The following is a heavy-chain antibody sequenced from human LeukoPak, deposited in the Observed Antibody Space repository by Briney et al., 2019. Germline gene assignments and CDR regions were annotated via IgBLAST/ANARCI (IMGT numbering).Heavy chain of an antibody. CDR2: ISGSGGST. Sequence: GGSLRLSCAASGFTFNNFAMSWVRQAPGKGLEWVSSISGSGGSTYYTDSVKGRFTISRDNSKNTLYLQMNSLNAEDTALYYCAKGRCSGGNCYGRGLDYWGQGTLVTVSS. CDR1: GFTFNNFA. CDR3: AKGRCSGGNCYGRGLDY. V-gene: IGHV3-23*01. J-gene: IGHJ4*02. D-gene: IGHD2-15*01.